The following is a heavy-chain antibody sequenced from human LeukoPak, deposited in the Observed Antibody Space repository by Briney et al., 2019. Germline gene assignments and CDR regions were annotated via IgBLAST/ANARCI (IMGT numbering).Heavy chain of an antibody. Sequence: GGSLRLSCAASGFTFSNAWMNWVRQAPGKGLEWVGRIKSKTDGETADYAAPVKGRFTISRDDSKSTLYLQMNSLKIEDTAVYYCTTVAAAGVYWGQGTLVTVSS. J-gene: IGHJ4*02. CDR3: TTVAAAGVY. CDR1: GFTFSNAW. CDR2: IKSKTDGETA. D-gene: IGHD6-13*01. V-gene: IGHV3-15*07.